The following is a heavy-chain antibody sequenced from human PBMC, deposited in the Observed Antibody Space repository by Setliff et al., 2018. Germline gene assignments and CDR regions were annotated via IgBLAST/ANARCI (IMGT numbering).Heavy chain of an antibody. CDR1: GYSISSGYY. Sequence: SETLSLTCAVSGYSISSGYYWGWIRQPPGKGLEWIGGIYHSGSTYYNPSLKSRVTMSVDTSKNQFSPKLSSVTAADTAVYYCARTNYYDSSTYFNWFDPWGQGTLVTVSS. CDR3: ARTNYYDSSTYFNWFDP. D-gene: IGHD3-22*01. V-gene: IGHV4-38-2*01. CDR2: IYHSGST. J-gene: IGHJ5*02.